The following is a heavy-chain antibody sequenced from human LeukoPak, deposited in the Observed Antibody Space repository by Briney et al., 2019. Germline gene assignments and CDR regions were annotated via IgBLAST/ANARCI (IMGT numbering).Heavy chain of an antibody. Sequence: ASVKVSCKASGGTFSSYAISWVRQAPGQGLEWMGGIIPIFGTANYAQKFQGRVTITADESTSTAYMELSSLRSEDTAVYYCAREGGSYGYWRGPSYYYYMDVWGKGTTVIVSS. CDR1: GGTFSSYA. V-gene: IGHV1-69*13. D-gene: IGHD5-18*01. J-gene: IGHJ6*03. CDR3: AREGGSYGYWRGPSYYYYMDV. CDR2: IIPIFGTA.